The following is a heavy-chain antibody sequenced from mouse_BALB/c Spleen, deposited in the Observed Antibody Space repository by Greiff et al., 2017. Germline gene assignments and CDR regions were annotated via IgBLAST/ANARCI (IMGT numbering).Heavy chain of an antibody. CDR3: ARDRGYYGSYYAMDY. V-gene: IGHV5-4*02. CDR2: ISDGGSYT. J-gene: IGHJ4*01. Sequence: EVKLVESGGGLVKPGGSLKLSCAASGFTFSDYYMYWVRQTPEKRLEWVATISDGGSYTYYPDSVKGRFTISRDNAKNNLYLQMSSLKSEDTAMYYCARDRGYYGSYYAMDYWGQGTSVTVSS. D-gene: IGHD1-1*01. CDR1: GFTFSDYY.